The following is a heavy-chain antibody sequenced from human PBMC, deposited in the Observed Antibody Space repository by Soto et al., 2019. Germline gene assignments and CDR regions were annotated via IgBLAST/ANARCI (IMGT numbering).Heavy chain of an antibody. CDR3: AREGWYLNYYGMDV. Sequence: ASVKVSCKASGYTFTGYYMHWVRQAPGQGLEWMGWINPNSGGTNYAQKFQGWVTVTRDTSISTAYMELSRLRSDDTAVYYCAREGWYLNYYGMDVWGQGPTVTVSS. J-gene: IGHJ6*02. CDR1: GYTFTGYY. CDR2: INPNSGGT. V-gene: IGHV1-2*04. D-gene: IGHD6-19*01.